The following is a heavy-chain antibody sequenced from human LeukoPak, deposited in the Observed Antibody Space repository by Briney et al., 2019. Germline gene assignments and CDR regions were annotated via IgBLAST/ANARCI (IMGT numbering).Heavy chain of an antibody. CDR1: GLTFSSYA. V-gene: IGHV3-30*18. D-gene: IGHD3-3*01. Sequence: GGSLGLSCEAPGLTFSSYAMHGSGQAPAKGLDWGAVISYDGSNKYYADSVKGRFTISRDNSKNTLYLQMNSLRAEDTAVYYCAKEDFWSGYSDYWGQGTLVTVSS. CDR3: AKEDFWSGYSDY. CDR2: ISYDGSNK. J-gene: IGHJ4*02.